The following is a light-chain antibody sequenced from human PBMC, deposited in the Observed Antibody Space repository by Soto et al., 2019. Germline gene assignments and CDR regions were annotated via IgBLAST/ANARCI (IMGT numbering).Light chain of an antibody. Sequence: EIVMTQFPASLSVSPGERATLSCRASQSIKTNLAWYQHKPGQAPRLLMYEASTRDTGIPTRFSGRGSGTEFTLTITSLQPEDFAVYFCQQYDDWPPRLTFGGGTRVELK. CDR1: QSIKTN. J-gene: IGKJ4*01. CDR3: QQYDDWPPRLT. V-gene: IGKV3-15*01. CDR2: EAS.